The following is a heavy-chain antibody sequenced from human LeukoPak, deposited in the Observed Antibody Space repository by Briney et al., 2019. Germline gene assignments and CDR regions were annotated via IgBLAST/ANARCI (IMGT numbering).Heavy chain of an antibody. J-gene: IGHJ6*03. V-gene: IGHV3-43*02. D-gene: IGHD6-13*01. Sequence: GGSLRLSCAASGFTFDDYAMHWVRQAPGKGLEWVSLISGDGGSTYYADSVKGRFTISRDNSKNSLYLQMNSLRTEDTALYYCAKDMRPSSSWNIYYYYYYMDVWGKGTTVTVSS. CDR1: GFTFDDYA. CDR3: AKDMRPSSSWNIYYYYYYMDV. CDR2: ISGDGGST.